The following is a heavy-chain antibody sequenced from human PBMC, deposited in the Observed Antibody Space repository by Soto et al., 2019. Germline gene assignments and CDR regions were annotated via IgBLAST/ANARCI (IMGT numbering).Heavy chain of an antibody. CDR1: GYTFTSYG. CDR2: ISAYNGNT. V-gene: IGHV1-18*01. D-gene: IGHD6-19*01. CDR3: ARDPYPAVAGPLGEFDY. J-gene: IGHJ4*02. Sequence: GASVKVSCKASGYTFTSYGISWVRPAPGQGLEWMGWISAYNGNTNYAQKLQGRVTMTTDTSTSTAYMELRSLRSDDTAVYYCARDPYPAVAGPLGEFDYWGQGTLVTSPQ.